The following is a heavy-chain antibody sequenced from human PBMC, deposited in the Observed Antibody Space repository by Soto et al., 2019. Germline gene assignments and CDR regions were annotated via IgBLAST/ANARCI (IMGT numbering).Heavy chain of an antibody. V-gene: IGHV1-69*01. CDR3: AREVVTETTWGSFDS. D-gene: IGHD2-21*02. CDR2: ISPFFGTT. CDR1: GGGTLSNDA. Sequence: QVHLVQSGADGRKSGSSVRVSCTASGGGTLSNDAISWLRQAPGQGLEWLGRISPFFGTTDYSQSFQGRLTMTADASPGNVYMDLRSLNSADTAVYYCAREVVTETTWGSFDSWGQGTLVTVSS. J-gene: IGHJ4*02.